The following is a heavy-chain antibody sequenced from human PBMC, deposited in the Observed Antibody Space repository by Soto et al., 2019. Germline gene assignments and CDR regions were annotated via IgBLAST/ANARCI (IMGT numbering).Heavy chain of an antibody. J-gene: IGHJ4*02. CDR1: GVSISNSSYY. CDR2: SYYSGIT. CDR3: ARHGSN. V-gene: IGHV4-39*01. Sequence: QLQLQESGPGLVKPSETLSLTCTVSGVSISNSSYYWGWIRRPPGKGLEWIGTSYYSGITYDNPSLKSRVTTSVDTSTNQFSLKLTSVTAADTAVYYRARHGSNWGQGTLVTVSS.